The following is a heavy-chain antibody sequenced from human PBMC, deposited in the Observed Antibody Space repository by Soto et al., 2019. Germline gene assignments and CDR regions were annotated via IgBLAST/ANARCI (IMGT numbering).Heavy chain of an antibody. CDR3: ANGGYSSSWYWFDP. D-gene: IGHD6-13*01. V-gene: IGHV3-23*01. CDR2: ISGSGGST. Sequence: GGSLRLSCAASGFTFSSYAMSWVRQAPGKGLEWVSAISGSGGSTYYADSVKGRFTISRDNSKNTLYLQMNSLRAEDTAVYYCANGGYSSSWYWFDPWGQGTLVTVSS. CDR1: GFTFSSYA. J-gene: IGHJ5*02.